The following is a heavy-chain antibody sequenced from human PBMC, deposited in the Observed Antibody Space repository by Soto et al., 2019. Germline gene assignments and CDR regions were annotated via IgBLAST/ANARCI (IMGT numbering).Heavy chain of an antibody. CDR1: GFTFSSYA. Sequence: GGSLRLSCAASGFTFSSYAMSWVRQAPGKGLEWVSAISGSGGTTDYAAPVKGRFTISRDDSKNTLYLQMNSLKTEDTAVYYCTAIQPLPTTPPGDYYGMDVWGQGTTVTVSS. CDR3: TAIQPLPTTPPGDYYGMDV. J-gene: IGHJ6*02. D-gene: IGHD5-12*01. CDR2: ISGSGGTT. V-gene: IGHV3-23*01.